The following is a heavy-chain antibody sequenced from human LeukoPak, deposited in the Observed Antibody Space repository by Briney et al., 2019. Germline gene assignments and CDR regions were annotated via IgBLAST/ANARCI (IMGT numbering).Heavy chain of an antibody. CDR1: GFTFSSYA. CDR3: AKDLWIPGGMDV. D-gene: IGHD2-21*01. Sequence: PGGSLRLSCAASGFTFSSYAMNWVRQAPGKGLEWVSAISGSGGSTYYADSVKGRFTISRDNSKNTLYLQMNSLRAEDTAVYYCAKDLWIPGGMDVWGQGTTVTVSS. CDR2: ISGSGGST. J-gene: IGHJ6*02. V-gene: IGHV3-23*01.